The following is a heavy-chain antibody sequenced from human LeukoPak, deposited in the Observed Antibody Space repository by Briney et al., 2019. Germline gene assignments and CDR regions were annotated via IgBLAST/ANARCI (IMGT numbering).Heavy chain of an antibody. D-gene: IGHD2-8*02. CDR1: GGTFSSYA. V-gene: IGHV1-69*05. Sequence: SVKVSCKASGGTFSSYAISWVRQAPGQGLEWMGGIIPIFGTANYAQKFQGRVTITTDESTRTAYMELSSLRSEDTAVYYCASVLRRALGYYYYMDVWGKGTTVTVSS. CDR2: IIPIFGTA. J-gene: IGHJ6*03. CDR3: ASVLRRALGYYYYMDV.